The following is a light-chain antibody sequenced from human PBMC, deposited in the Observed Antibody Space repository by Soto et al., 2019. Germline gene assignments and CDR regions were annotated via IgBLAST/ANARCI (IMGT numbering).Light chain of an antibody. CDR3: QQYGTSPHT. J-gene: IGKJ2*01. CDR1: QTVSSSF. CDR2: GAS. Sequence: EFVLTQSPGTLSLSPGERATLSCRASQTVSSSFLAWYQQKPGQAPRLLIYGASSRATGIPDRFSGSGSGTDFTLTISRLEPEDFAEYYCQQYGTSPHTFGQGTKLEIK. V-gene: IGKV3-20*01.